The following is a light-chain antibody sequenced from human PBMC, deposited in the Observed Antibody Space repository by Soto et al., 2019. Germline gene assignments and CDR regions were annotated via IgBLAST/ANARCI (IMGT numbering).Light chain of an antibody. CDR3: SSYAGSNIVV. V-gene: IGLV2-8*01. Sequence: QSVLTQPPSASGSPGQSVTISCTGTSSDVGGYNYVSWYQQHPGKAPNLMIYEVSKRPSGVPDRFSGSKSGNTASLTVSGLQAEDEADYYCSSYAGSNIVVFGGGTKLTVL. J-gene: IGLJ2*01. CDR2: EVS. CDR1: SSDVGGYNY.